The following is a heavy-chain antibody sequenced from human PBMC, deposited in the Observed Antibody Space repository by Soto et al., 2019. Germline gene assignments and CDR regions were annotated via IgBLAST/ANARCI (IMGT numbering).Heavy chain of an antibody. CDR2: IISIFGTA. D-gene: IGHD6-13*01. CDR3: ARDSSSWSFDY. CDR1: GGTISSYA. Sequence: ASVKVSCKASGGTISSYAISWVLQAPGQKLEWMGGIISIFGTASYAQKFQGRVTITADESTSTAYMELSSLRSVDSAVYYCARDSSSWSFDYWGQGTLVTISS. J-gene: IGHJ4*02. V-gene: IGHV1-69*13.